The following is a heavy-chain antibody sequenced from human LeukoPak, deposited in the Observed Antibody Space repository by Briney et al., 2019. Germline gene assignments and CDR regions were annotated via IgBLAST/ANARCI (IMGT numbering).Heavy chain of an antibody. V-gene: IGHV3-7*01. J-gene: IGHJ4*02. CDR3: ARDSAAAGHDY. CDR2: IKQDGSEK. D-gene: IGHD6-13*01. Sequence: GGSLRLSCAASGFPFSSYWMHWVRQAPGKGLEWVANIKQDGSEKYYVDSVKGRFTISRDNAKNSLYLQMNSLRAEDTAVYYCARDSAAAGHDYWGQGTLVTVSS. CDR1: GFPFSSYW.